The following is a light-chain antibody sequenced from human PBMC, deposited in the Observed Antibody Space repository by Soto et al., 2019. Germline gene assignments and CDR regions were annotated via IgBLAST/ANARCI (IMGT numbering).Light chain of an antibody. CDR2: DVI. Sequence: QSALTQPASVSGSPGQSITISCTGTSSDVGGYNWVSWYQQHPGKAPKLMVCDVIQRPSGVSYRFSGSKSGSTAFLTISGLQAEDEADYYCSSYSSSNSVVFGGGTKLTVL. J-gene: IGLJ3*02. CDR3: SSYSSSNSVV. V-gene: IGLV2-14*03. CDR1: SSDVGGYNW.